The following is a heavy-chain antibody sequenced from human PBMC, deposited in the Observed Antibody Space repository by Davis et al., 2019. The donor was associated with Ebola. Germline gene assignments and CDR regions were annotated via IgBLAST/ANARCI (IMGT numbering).Heavy chain of an antibody. V-gene: IGHV1-69*10. D-gene: IGHD3-22*01. J-gene: IGHJ2*01. CDR2: INAGNGNT. CDR1: GGTFSSYA. CDR3: ARVKEYYYDSSGYYRNWYFDL. Sequence: AASVKVSCKASGGTFSSYAISWVRQAPGQRLEWMGWINAGNGNTKYSQKFQGRVTITADKSTSTAYMELSSLRSEDTAVYYCARVKEYYYDSSGYYRNWYFDLWGRGTLVTVSS.